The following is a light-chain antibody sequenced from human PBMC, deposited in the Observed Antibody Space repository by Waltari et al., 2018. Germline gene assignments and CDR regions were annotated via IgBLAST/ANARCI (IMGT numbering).Light chain of an antibody. Sequence: DIVMTQSPLSLPVXPGEPASISCXSSQSLLHSXGYNYLDWYLQKPGQSPQLLIYLGSNRASGVPDRFSGSGSGXDFTLKIXXVEAXDVXXXYCXQALQTPYXXXXGTKLXIK. J-gene: IGKJ2*01. CDR1: QSLLHSXGYNY. CDR3: XQALQTPYX. V-gene: IGKV2-28*01. CDR2: LGS.